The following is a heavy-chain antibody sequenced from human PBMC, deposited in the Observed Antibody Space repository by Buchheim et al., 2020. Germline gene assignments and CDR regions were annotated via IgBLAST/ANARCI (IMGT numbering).Heavy chain of an antibody. D-gene: IGHD5-12*01. CDR2: ISGSGGST. J-gene: IGHJ6*02. Sequence: EVQLVESGGGLVQPGGSLRLSCAASGFTFSSYAMSWVRQAPGKGLEWVSAISGSGGSTYYADSVKGGFTISRDNSKNTLYMQMNSLRAEDTAVYYCAKDTDSGYVAGQYYYYGMDVWGQGTT. CDR3: AKDTDSGYVAGQYYYYGMDV. V-gene: IGHV3-23*04. CDR1: GFTFSSYA.